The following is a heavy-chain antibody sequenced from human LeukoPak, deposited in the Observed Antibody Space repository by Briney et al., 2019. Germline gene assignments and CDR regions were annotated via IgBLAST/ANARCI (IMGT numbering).Heavy chain of an antibody. D-gene: IGHD5-24*01. CDR2: ISGSGGSS. Sequence: GGSLRLSCAASGFTFTNYAMNWVRQAPGKGLEWASAISGSGGSSSYADSVRGRFTISRDNSNNMLYLQMNSLRAEDTAVYYCAKPLRDAGSFNYPYFDFWGQGTLVTVSS. V-gene: IGHV3-23*01. CDR3: AKPLRDAGSFNYPYFDF. CDR1: GFTFTNYA. J-gene: IGHJ4*02.